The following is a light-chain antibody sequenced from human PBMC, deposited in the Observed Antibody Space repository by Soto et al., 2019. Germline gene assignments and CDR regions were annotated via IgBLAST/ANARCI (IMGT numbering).Light chain of an antibody. J-gene: IGKJ3*01. CDR1: QSVSSSY. V-gene: IGKV3-20*01. CDR3: QQYGPSLLT. CDR2: GAS. Sequence: EIVLTQSPGTLSLSPGERATLSCRASQSVSSSYLAWYQQKPGQAPRLLIYGASSRATGIPERFSGSGSGTDCTLTISRLEPEDFAVYFCQQYGPSLLTFGPGTKVDIK.